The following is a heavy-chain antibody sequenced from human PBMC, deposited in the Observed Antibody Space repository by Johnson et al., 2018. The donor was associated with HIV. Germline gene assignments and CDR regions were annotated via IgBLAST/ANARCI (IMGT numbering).Heavy chain of an antibody. CDR1: RFIFDDYG. V-gene: IGHV3-20*04. D-gene: IGHD2-15*01. CDR3: ARESRVCSGGTCYSDAFDI. J-gene: IGHJ3*02. CDR2: INWHGGST. Sequence: VQLVESGGGLVTPGGSLRLSCAASRFIFDDYGMSWVRQAPGKGLAWVSGINWHGGSTGYADSVRGRFTISRDNAKNSLYLQMNSLRAEDTALYYCARESRVCSGGTCYSDAFDIWGQGTMVTVSS.